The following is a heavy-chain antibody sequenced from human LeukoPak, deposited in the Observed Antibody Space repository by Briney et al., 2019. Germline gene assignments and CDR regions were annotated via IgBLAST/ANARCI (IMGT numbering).Heavy chain of an antibody. J-gene: IGHJ3*02. Sequence: SETLSLTCTDSGGSISSYFWSWIRQPPGKGLEWIGSMFYTGGTYYNPSLMPRVTLSVDTSKSQLSLNLKSGTAADTAVYFCARDIHVPRIREPYFDIWGEGTLVTVSS. CDR1: GGSISSYF. CDR3: ARDIHVPRIREPYFDI. V-gene: IGHV4-59*05. D-gene: IGHD2-15*01. CDR2: MFYTGGT.